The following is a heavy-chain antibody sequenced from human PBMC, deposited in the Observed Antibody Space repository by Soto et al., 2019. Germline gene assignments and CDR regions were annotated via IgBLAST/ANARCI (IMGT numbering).Heavy chain of an antibody. CDR2: ISAYNGNT. Sequence: GASVKVSCKASGYTFTSYGISWVRQAPGQGLEWMGWISAYNGNTNYAQKLQGRVTMTTDTSTSTAYMELRSLRSDDTAVYYCARDAMYYDFWSGYFDYWGQGTLVTVSS. V-gene: IGHV1-18*01. J-gene: IGHJ4*02. CDR3: ARDAMYYDFWSGYFDY. CDR1: GYTFTSYG. D-gene: IGHD3-3*01.